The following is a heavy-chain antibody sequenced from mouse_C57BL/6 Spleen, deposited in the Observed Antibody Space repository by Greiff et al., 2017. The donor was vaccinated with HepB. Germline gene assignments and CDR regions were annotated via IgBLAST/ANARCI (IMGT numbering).Heavy chain of an antibody. V-gene: IGHV8-5*01. CDR1: GFSLSTSNMG. CDR3: AQIESYYYGSSPAGFAY. Sequence: QVTLKESGPGILQPSQTLSLTCSFSGFSLSTSNMGIGWIRQPSGKGLEWPAHIWWNDDKYYNPSLKSRLTISKDTSNNQVLLKISSVDTADTATDYCAQIESYYYGSSPAGFAYWGQGTLVTVSA. J-gene: IGHJ3*01. D-gene: IGHD1-1*01. CDR2: IWWNDDK.